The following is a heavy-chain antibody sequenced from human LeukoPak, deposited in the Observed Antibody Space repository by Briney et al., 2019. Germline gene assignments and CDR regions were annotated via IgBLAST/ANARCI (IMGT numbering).Heavy chain of an antibody. CDR2: ISGSGGST. V-gene: IGHV3-23*01. CDR3: AKVSTMIVVVMYFDY. D-gene: IGHD3-22*01. Sequence: GGSLRLSCAVSGFTFSTYAMSWVRQAPGKGLEWVSAISGSGGSTYYADSVKGRFTISRDNSKNTLYLQMNSLRAEDTAVYYCAKVSTMIVVVMYFDYWGQGTLVTVSS. CDR1: GFTFSTYA. J-gene: IGHJ4*02.